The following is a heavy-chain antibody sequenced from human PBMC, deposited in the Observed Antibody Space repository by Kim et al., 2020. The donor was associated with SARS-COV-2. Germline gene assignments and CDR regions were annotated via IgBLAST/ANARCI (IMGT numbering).Heavy chain of an antibody. Sequence: GGSLRLSCAASGFTFSSYAMSWVRQAPGKGLEWVSAISGSGGSTYYADSVKGRFTISRDNSKNTLYLQMNSLRAEDTAVYYCAKDQESTGGFLLLAYDAFDIWGQGTMVTVSS. CDR2: ISGSGGST. CDR1: GFTFSSYA. D-gene: IGHD2-8*02. V-gene: IGHV3-23*01. J-gene: IGHJ3*02. CDR3: AKDQESTGGFLLLAYDAFDI.